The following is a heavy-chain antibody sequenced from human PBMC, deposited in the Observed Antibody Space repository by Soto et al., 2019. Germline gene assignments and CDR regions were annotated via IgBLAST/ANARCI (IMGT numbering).Heavy chain of an antibody. V-gene: IGHV5-51*01. D-gene: IGHD4-17*01. CDR1: GYSFTSYW. CDR2: IYPGDSDT. CDR3: ARLPGYGDYVYYFDY. Sequence: PGESLKISCKGSGYSFTSYWIGWVRQMPGKGLEWMGIIYPGDSDTRYSPSFQGQVTISADKSISTAYLQWSSLKASDTAMYYCARLPGYGDYVYYFDYWGQGTLVTVSS. J-gene: IGHJ4*02.